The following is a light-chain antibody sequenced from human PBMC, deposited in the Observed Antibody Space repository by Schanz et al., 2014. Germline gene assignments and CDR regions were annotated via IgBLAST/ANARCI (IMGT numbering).Light chain of an antibody. CDR1: QSIGTY. J-gene: IGKJ1*01. Sequence: DIQMTQSPSSLSASVGDRITITCRASQSIGTYLNWYQLKPGKAPNLLIYAASILQNGVPSRFSGSGSGTDFTLTISSLQPEDFATYYCQQSYSTPQWTFGQGTKVEIK. CDR3: QQSYSTPQWT. V-gene: IGKV1-39*01. CDR2: AAS.